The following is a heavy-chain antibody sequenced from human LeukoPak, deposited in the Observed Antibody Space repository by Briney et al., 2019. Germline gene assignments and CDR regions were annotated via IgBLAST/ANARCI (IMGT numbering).Heavy chain of an antibody. CDR2: INPNSGGT. Sequence: GASVKVSCKASGYTFTGYYMHWVRQAPGQGLEWMGWINPNSGGTNYAQKFQGRVTMTRDTSISTAYMELSRLRSDDTAVYYCARVFIGYSSGWYGIIGYWGQGTLVTVSS. CDR3: ARVFIGYSSGWYGIIGY. CDR1: GYTFTGYY. D-gene: IGHD6-19*01. V-gene: IGHV1-2*02. J-gene: IGHJ4*02.